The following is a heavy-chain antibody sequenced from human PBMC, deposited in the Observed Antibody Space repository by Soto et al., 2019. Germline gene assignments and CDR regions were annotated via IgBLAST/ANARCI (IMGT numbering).Heavy chain of an antibody. Sequence: QVQLVQSGAEVKKPGASVKVSCKASGYTFTSYAMHWVRQAPGQRLEWMGWINAGNGNTKYSQKFQCRVTITRDTGGSTAYIELSSLRSEDKAVYYCAGDPSDFWSGYSLYGMDVWGQGTTVTVSS. D-gene: IGHD3-3*01. CDR3: AGDPSDFWSGYSLYGMDV. CDR2: INAGNGNT. CDR1: GYTFTSYA. J-gene: IGHJ6*02. V-gene: IGHV1-3*01.